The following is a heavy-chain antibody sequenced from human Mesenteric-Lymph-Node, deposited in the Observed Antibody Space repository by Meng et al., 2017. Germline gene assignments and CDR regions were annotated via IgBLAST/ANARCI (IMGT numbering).Heavy chain of an antibody. J-gene: IGHJ3*02. Sequence: GESLKISCAASGFVISNTGVHWVRQAPGKGLEWVAVIWNDGRNYYYADSAKGRFTISVDNAKNTVSLEINSLRDEDTAVYYCARDRGAAPFDIWGQGTMVTVSS. CDR1: GFVISNTG. V-gene: IGHV3-33*01. D-gene: IGHD2-15*01. CDR2: IWNDGRNY. CDR3: ARDRGAAPFDI.